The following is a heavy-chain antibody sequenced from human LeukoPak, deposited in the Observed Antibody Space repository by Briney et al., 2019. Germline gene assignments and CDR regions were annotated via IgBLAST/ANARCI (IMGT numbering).Heavy chain of an antibody. D-gene: IGHD3-22*01. CDR3: ARDDSSGYYYDY. J-gene: IGHJ4*02. CDR1: GGSFSGYY. Sequence: SETLSLTCAVYGGSFSGYYWSWIRQPPGKGLEWIGEINRSGSTNYNPSLKSRVTISVDTSKNQFSLKLSSVTAADTAVYYCARDDSSGYYYDYWGQGTLVTVSS. CDR2: INRSGST. V-gene: IGHV4-34*01.